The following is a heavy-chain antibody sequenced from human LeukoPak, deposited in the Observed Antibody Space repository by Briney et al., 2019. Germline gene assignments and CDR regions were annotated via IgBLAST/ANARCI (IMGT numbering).Heavy chain of an antibody. V-gene: IGHV3-21*01. CDR2: ISSSSSYI. J-gene: IGHJ4*02. CDR3: AREEIRDFDY. Sequence: GGSLRLSCAASGFTFSSYSMNWVRQAPGKGLEWVSSISSSSSYIYYADSVKGRFTNSRDNAKNSLYLQMNSLRAEDTAVYYCAREEIRDFDYWGQGTLVTVSS. CDR1: GFTFSSYS.